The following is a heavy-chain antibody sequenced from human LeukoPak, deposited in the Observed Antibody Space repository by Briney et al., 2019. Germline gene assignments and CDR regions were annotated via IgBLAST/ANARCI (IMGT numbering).Heavy chain of an antibody. CDR1: GFTFGDYT. V-gene: IGHV3-49*04. Sequence: PGGSLRLSCTASGFTFGDYTMNWVRQAPGKGLEWVDFIRSNTYGGTQEYAAAVKGRFTISRDDSKGLAYLQMNSLKTEDTAVYYCTRDQTPYYWGQGTLVTVSS. CDR2: IRSNTYGGTQ. CDR3: TRDQTPYY. J-gene: IGHJ4*02.